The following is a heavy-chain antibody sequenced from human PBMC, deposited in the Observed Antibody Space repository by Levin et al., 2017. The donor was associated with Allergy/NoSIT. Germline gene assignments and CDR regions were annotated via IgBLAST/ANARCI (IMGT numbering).Heavy chain of an antibody. J-gene: IGHJ6*02. CDR2: ISYDGSNK. D-gene: IGHD4-11*01. CDR1: GFTFSSYG. CDR3: AKDQHRGQQLSYYYGLDV. Sequence: GESLKISCAASGFTFSSYGMHWVRQAPGKGLEWVAVISYDGSNKYYADSVKGRFTISRDNSKNTLYLQMNSLGAEDTAVYYCAKDQHRGQQLSYYYGLDVWGQGTTVTVSS. V-gene: IGHV3-30*18.